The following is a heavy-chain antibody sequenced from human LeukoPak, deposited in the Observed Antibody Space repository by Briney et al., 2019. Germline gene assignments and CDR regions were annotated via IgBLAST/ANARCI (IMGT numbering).Heavy chain of an antibody. Sequence: ASVKVSCKASGYTFTGYHIHWVRQAPGQGLEWMGRINPNSGDTNYAQKFQGRVIMTRDTSISTAYMELSRLRSDDTAVYYCARVYCSSTSCLFDYWGQGTLVTVSS. CDR1: GYTFTGYH. CDR3: ARVYCSSTSCLFDY. J-gene: IGHJ4*02. CDR2: INPNSGDT. V-gene: IGHV1-2*06. D-gene: IGHD2-2*01.